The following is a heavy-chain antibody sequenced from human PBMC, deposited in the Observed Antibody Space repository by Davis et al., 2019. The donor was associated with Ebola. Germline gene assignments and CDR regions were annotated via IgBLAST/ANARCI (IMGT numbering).Heavy chain of an antibody. Sequence: GGSLRLSCAASGFTFSSYWMSWVRQAPGKGLEWVANIKQDGSNKYYADSVKGRFTISRDNSKNTLYLQMNSLRAEDTAVYYCARDPGCSGGSCLFYYYYGMDVWGQGTTVTVSS. CDR1: GFTFSSYW. CDR3: ARDPGCSGGSCLFYYYYGMDV. J-gene: IGHJ6*02. CDR2: IKQDGSNK. V-gene: IGHV3-7*01. D-gene: IGHD2-15*01.